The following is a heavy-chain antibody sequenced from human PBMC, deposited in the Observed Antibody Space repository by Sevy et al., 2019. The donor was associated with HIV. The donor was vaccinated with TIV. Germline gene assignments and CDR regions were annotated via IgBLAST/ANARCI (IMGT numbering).Heavy chain of an antibody. J-gene: IGHJ4*02. Sequence: GGSLRLSCAASGFTLSNYWMSWVRRAPGKGLEWVANIKQDGSDKDYVDSVKGRFTISRDNAKNSLYLQMNSLRAEDTAVYYSARDLYSGSYYENYWGQGTLVTVSS. V-gene: IGHV3-7*01. CDR1: GFTLSNYW. CDR2: IKQDGSDK. CDR3: ARDLYSGSYYENY. D-gene: IGHD1-26*01.